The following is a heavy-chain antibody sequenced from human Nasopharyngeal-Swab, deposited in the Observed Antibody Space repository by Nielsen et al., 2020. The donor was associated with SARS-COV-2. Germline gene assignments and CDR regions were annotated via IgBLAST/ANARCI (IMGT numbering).Heavy chain of an antibody. D-gene: IGHD3-10*01. CDR3: AAEPYYYGSGSYYNVHYYYGMDV. CDR2: IVVGSGNT. J-gene: IGHJ6*02. CDR1: GFTFTSSA. Sequence: SVKVSCKASGFTFTSSAVQWVRQARGQRLEWIGWIVVGSGNTNYAQKFQERVTITREMSTSTAYMELSSLRSEDTAVYYCAAEPYYYGSGSYYNVHYYYGMDVWGQGTTVTVSS. V-gene: IGHV1-58*01.